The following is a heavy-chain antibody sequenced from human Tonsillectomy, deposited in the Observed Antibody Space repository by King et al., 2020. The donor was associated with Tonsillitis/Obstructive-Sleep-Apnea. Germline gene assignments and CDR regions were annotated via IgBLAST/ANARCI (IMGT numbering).Heavy chain of an antibody. Sequence: QLVQSGAEVKTPGASVKVSCKASGYTFTRYYIHWVRQARGQGLEWMGIINPSDGFTTYAQKFQGRVTMTTDTSASTVYLQLSSLRSEDTAVYYCARDYVVVSYMDTWGQGPLVTVSS. J-gene: IGHJ5*02. V-gene: IGHV1-46*01. CDR2: INPSDGFT. CDR3: ARDYVVVSYMDT. D-gene: IGHD2-21*01. CDR1: GYTFTRYY.